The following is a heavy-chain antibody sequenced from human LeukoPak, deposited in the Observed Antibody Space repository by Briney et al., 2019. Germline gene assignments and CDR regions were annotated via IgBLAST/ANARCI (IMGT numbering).Heavy chain of an antibody. Sequence: SVKVSCKASGGTFSSYAISWVRQAPGQGLEWMGRIIPILGIANYAQKFQGRVTITADKSTSTAYMELSSLRSDDTAVYYCARVYDFWSGSPWYYYYMDVWGKGTTVTVSS. D-gene: IGHD3-3*01. V-gene: IGHV1-69*04. J-gene: IGHJ6*03. CDR2: IIPILGIA. CDR1: GGTFSSYA. CDR3: ARVYDFWSGSPWYYYYMDV.